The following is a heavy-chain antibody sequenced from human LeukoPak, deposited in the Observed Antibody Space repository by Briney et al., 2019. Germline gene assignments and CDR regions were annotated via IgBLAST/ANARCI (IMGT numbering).Heavy chain of an antibody. CDR1: GFTFSSYS. V-gene: IGHV3-21*01. CDR3: AELGITMIGGV. CDR2: ISSITTYI. J-gene: IGHJ6*04. D-gene: IGHD3-10*02. Sequence: GGSLRLSCAASGFTFSSYSLNWVRQAPGKGLEWVSSISSITTYIYYADSVKGRFTISRDNAKNSLYLQMNSLRAEDTAVYYCAELGITMIGGVWGKGTTVTISS.